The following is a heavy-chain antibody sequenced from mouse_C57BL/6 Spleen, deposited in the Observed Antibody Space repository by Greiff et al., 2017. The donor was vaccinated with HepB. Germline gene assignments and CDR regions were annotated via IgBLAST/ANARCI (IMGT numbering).Heavy chain of an antibody. J-gene: IGHJ3*01. CDR2: IWRGGST. D-gene: IGHD3-2*02. CDR3: AGTAQATAWFAY. V-gene: IGHV2-5*01. CDR1: GFSLTSYG. Sequence: QVQLKESGPGLVQPSQCLSITCTASGFSLTSYGVHWVRQSPGKGLEWLGVIWRGGSTDYNAAFMSRLSITKANSKSKVFFKMNSLQADDTAIYYCAGTAQATAWFAYWGQGTLVTVSA.